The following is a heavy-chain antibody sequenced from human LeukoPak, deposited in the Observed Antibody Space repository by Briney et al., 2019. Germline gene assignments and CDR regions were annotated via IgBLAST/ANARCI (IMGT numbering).Heavy chain of an antibody. V-gene: IGHV4-34*01. CDR2: INHSGST. J-gene: IGHJ4*02. D-gene: IGHD3-22*01. CDR1: GGSFSGYY. Sequence: PSETLSLTCAVYGGSFSGYYWSWIRQPPGKGLEWIGEINHSGSTNYNPSLKSRVTISVDTSKNQFSLKLSSVIAADTAVYYCARSHTYYYDSSGYYYGDYWGQGTLVTVSS. CDR3: ARSHTYYYDSSGYYYGDY.